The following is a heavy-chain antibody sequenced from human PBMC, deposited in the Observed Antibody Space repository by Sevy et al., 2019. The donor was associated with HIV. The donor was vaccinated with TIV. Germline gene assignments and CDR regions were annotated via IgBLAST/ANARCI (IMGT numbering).Heavy chain of an antibody. J-gene: IGHJ3*02. V-gene: IGHV3-23*01. D-gene: IGHD3-22*01. Sequence: GGSLRLSCAASGFTFSSYAMSWVRQAPGKGLEWVSAISGSGGSTYYVDSVKGRFTISRDNSKNTLYLQMNSLRAEDTAVYYCAKGYYYDSSGSVGAFDIWGQGTMVTVSS. CDR3: AKGYYYDSSGSVGAFDI. CDR2: ISGSGGST. CDR1: GFTFSSYA.